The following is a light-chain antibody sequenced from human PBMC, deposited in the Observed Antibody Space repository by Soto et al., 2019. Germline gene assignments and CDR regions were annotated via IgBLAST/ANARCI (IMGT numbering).Light chain of an antibody. Sequence: DIQMTQSPSSLSTSVGDRVTITCRSSQSISIYLNWYQQRPGKAPKLLIYAASSLQSGVPSTFSGSGSGTDFTLTISTLQPEDFATYYCQQSYSHPRTFGQGTKVDIK. V-gene: IGKV1-39*01. J-gene: IGKJ1*01. CDR1: QSISIY. CDR2: AAS. CDR3: QQSYSHPRT.